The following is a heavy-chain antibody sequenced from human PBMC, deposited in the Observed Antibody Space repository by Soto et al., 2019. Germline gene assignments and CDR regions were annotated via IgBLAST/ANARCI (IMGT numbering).Heavy chain of an antibody. D-gene: IGHD2-8*01. V-gene: IGHV3-23*01. CDR2: ISGSGGST. CDR3: AKDDIVLMVYAIFDY. CDR1: GFTFSSYA. Sequence: LRLSCAASGFTFSSYAMSWVRQAPGKGVEWVSAISGSGGSTYYADSVKGRFTISRDNSKNTLYLQMNSLRAEDTAVYYCAKDDIVLMVYAIFDYWGQGTLVTVSS. J-gene: IGHJ4*02.